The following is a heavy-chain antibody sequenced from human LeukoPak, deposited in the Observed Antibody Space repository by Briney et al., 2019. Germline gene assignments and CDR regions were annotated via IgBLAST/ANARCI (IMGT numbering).Heavy chain of an antibody. CDR2: ISGSGGST. D-gene: IGHD1-26*01. V-gene: IGHV3-23*01. CDR3: AKTGGGYYDFPFDY. J-gene: IGHJ4*02. CDR1: GFTFSSYA. Sequence: GGSLRLSCAASGFTFSSYAMSWVRQAPGKGLEWVSAISGSGGSTYYADSGKGRLTISRDNSKNTLYLQMNSVRAEETAVYYCAKTGGGYYDFPFDYWAREPWSPSPQ.